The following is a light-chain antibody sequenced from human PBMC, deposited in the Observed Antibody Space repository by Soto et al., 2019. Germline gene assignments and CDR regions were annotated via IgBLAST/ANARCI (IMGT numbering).Light chain of an antibody. Sequence: DIQMTQSPSSLSASVGDRVTITYRASQSISSYLYCYPQKPGKAPKLLIYAASSLESGVPSRVSGSGSGTEFTLTISSLQPDDFATYYCQQYNTFWTFGPGTKVDIK. CDR1: QSISSY. CDR2: AAS. V-gene: IGKV1-39*01. J-gene: IGKJ1*01. CDR3: QQYNTFWT.